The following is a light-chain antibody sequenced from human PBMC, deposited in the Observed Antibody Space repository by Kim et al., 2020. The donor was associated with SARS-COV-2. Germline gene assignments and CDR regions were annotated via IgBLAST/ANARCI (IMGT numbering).Light chain of an antibody. Sequence: ASVGDRVTITCRSSQSISSSLAWYQQKPGKPPNLLIYKASTLENGVPSRFSGSGSGTDFTLTINSLQPDDFATYYCHCQHHDYYWTFGQGTKLEI. CDR2: KAS. J-gene: IGKJ1*01. CDR3: HCQHHDYYWT. CDR1: QSISSS. V-gene: IGKV1-5*03.